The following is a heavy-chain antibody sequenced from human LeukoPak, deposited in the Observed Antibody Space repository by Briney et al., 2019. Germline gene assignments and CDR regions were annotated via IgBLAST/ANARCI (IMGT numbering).Heavy chain of an antibody. V-gene: IGHV3-23*01. CDR1: GFTFSSYA. CDR3: AKANYYDSFIDY. D-gene: IGHD3-22*01. Sequence: GGSLRLSCAASGFTFSSYAMSWVRQAPGKGREWVSAISGSGGSTYYTDSVKGRFTISRDNSKNTLYLQMNSLRAEDTAVYYCAKANYYDSFIDYWGQGTLVTVSS. J-gene: IGHJ4*02. CDR2: ISGSGGST.